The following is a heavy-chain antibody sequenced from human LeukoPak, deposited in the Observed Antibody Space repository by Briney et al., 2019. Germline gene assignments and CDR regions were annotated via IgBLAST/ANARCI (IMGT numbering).Heavy chain of an antibody. Sequence: GASVKVSCKASGGTFSSYAISWVRQAPGQGLEWMGGIIPIFGTANYAQKFQGRVTITADKSTSTAYMELSSLRSEDTAVYYCARDRQCSSTSCYNWFDPWGQGTLVTVSS. CDR3: ARDRQCSSTSCYNWFDP. V-gene: IGHV1-69*06. D-gene: IGHD2-2*01. J-gene: IGHJ5*02. CDR1: GGTFSSYA. CDR2: IIPIFGTA.